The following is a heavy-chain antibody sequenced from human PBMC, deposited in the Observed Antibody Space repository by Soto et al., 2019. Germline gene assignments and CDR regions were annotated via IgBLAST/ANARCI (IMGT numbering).Heavy chain of an antibody. D-gene: IGHD1-7*01. V-gene: IGHV3-23*01. Sequence: EVQLLESGGGLVQPGGSLRLSCAASGFTFSSYAMNWVRQAPGKGLEWVSGISGSGGSTYYADSVKGRFTISRDSSKDTLYLQMNSLRAEDTAVYYCAKGNSWSPALVLDIWGQGTMVTVSS. J-gene: IGHJ3*02. CDR2: ISGSGGST. CDR1: GFTFSSYA. CDR3: AKGNSWSPALVLDI.